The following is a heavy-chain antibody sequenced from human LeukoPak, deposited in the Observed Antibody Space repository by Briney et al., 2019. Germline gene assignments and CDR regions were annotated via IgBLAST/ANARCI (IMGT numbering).Heavy chain of an antibody. CDR1: GGSISSYY. J-gene: IGHJ4*02. CDR2: IYSSGST. Sequence: SETLSLTCSVSGGSISSYYWSWVRQPAGKGLEWIGRIYSSGSTNYDPSLNSRVTMSVDTSNNQFSLRLTSVTAAGTAVYYCARGTTAAAGIFDCWGQGTLVTVSS. V-gene: IGHV4-4*07. D-gene: IGHD6-13*01. CDR3: ARGTTAAAGIFDC.